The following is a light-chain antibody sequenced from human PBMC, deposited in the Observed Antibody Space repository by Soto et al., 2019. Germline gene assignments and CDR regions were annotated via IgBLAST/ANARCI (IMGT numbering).Light chain of an antibody. CDR1: SSDVGGYNY. V-gene: IGLV2-8*01. CDR2: EVS. Sequence: QSALTQPPSASGSPGQSVTISCTGTSSDVGGYNYVSWYQQHPGKAPKLMIYEVSKRPSGVPDRFSGSKSGNTASLTVSGLQDEDEADYYCSSYAGRLYVFGTGTKLTVL. J-gene: IGLJ1*01. CDR3: SSYAGRLYV.